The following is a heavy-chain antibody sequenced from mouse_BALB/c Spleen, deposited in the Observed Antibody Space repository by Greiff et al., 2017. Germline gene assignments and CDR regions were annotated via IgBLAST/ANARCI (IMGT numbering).Heavy chain of an antibody. J-gene: IGHJ4*01. D-gene: IGHD1-1*01. CDR3: ARDFGYYYGSSYAMDY. CDR1: GFTFSDYY. Sequence: EVQLVESGGGLVKPGGSLKLSCAASGFTFSDYYMYWVRQTPEKRLEWVATISDGGSYTYYPDSVKGRFTISRDNAKNNLYLQMSSLKSEDTAMYYCARDFGYYYGSSYAMDYWGQGTSVTVSS. V-gene: IGHV5-4*02. CDR2: ISDGGSYT.